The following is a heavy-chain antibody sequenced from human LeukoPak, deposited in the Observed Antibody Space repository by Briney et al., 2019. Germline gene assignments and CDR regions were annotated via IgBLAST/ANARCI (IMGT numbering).Heavy chain of an antibody. CDR2: IIPIFGTA. CDR3: ARGRMITFGGVINY. J-gene: IGHJ4*02. Sequence: ASVKVSCKASGGTFSSYAISWVRQAPGQGLEWMGGIIPIFGTANYAQKSQGRVTITADESTSTAYMELGSLRSEDTAVYYCARGRMITFGGVINYWGQGTLVTVSS. V-gene: IGHV1-69*01. CDR1: GGTFSSYA. D-gene: IGHD3-16*01.